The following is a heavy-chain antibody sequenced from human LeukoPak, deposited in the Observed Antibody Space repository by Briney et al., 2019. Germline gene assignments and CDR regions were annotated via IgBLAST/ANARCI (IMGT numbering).Heavy chain of an antibody. CDR1: GGSISSSSYY. J-gene: IGHJ4*02. CDR2: IYYSGIT. CDR3: ARHITGYYDYYFDY. Sequence: SETLSLTCTVSGGSISSSSYYWGWIRQPPGKGLEWIGSIYYSGITYYNPSLKSRVTISVDTSKNQFSLKLSSVTAADTAVYYCARHITGYYDYYFDYWGQGTLVTVSS. V-gene: IGHV4-39*01. D-gene: IGHD3-22*01.